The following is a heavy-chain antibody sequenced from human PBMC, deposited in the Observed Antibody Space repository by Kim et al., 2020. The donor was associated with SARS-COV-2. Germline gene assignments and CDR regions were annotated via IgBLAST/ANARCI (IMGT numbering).Heavy chain of an antibody. J-gene: IGHJ4*02. V-gene: IGHV3-30*04. D-gene: IGHD5-12*01. CDR3: ARDGGGGLRLFGYFDY. CDR1: GFTFSSYA. Sequence: GGSLRLSCAASGFTFSSYAMHWVRQAPGKGLEWVAVISYDGSNKYYADSVKGRFTISRDNSKNTLYLQMNSLRAEDTAVYYCARDGGGGLRLFGYFDYWGQGTLVTVSS. CDR2: ISYDGSNK.